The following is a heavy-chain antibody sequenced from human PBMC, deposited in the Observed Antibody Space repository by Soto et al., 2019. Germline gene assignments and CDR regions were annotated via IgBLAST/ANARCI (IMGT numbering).Heavy chain of an antibody. D-gene: IGHD3-22*01. CDR1: GFTFSSYG. CDR2: IWYDGSNK. Sequence: GGSLRLSCAASGFTFSSYGMHWVRQAPGKGLEWVAVIWYDGSNKYYADSVKGRFTISRDNSKNTLYLQMNSLRAEDTAVYYCARDRGSTLRATRYDSSGYEAVDAFDIWGQGTMVTVSS. CDR3: ARDRGSTLRATRYDSSGYEAVDAFDI. V-gene: IGHV3-33*01. J-gene: IGHJ3*02.